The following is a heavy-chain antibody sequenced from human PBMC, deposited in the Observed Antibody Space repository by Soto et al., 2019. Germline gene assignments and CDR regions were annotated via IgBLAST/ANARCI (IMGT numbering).Heavy chain of an antibody. CDR1: GGSFSGYY. CDR2: INHSGST. CDR3: ARTPRDSSGWPRERYYFDY. D-gene: IGHD6-19*01. Sequence: ASETLSLTCAVYGGSFSGYYWSWIRQPPGKGLEWIGEINHSGSTNYNPSLKSRVTISVDTSKNQFSLKLSSVTAADTAVYYCARTPRDSSGWPRERYYFDYWGQGTLVTVSS. V-gene: IGHV4-34*01. J-gene: IGHJ4*02.